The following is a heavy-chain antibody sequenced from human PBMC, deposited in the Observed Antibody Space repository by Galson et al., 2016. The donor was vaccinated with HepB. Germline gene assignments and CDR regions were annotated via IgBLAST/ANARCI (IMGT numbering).Heavy chain of an antibody. CDR3: ARSGTYYIFDF. CDR1: GGSITDYR. J-gene: IGHJ4*02. D-gene: IGHD3-22*01. CDR2: FYGSGRT. Sequence: SETLSLTCSVSGGSITDYRCSWIRQPPGKELEWIGYFYGSGRTDYNTSLKSRVTLSVDTSKNQFSLKLSSMTAADTAVYYCARSGTYYIFDFWGQGTLVTVSS. V-gene: IGHV4-59*01.